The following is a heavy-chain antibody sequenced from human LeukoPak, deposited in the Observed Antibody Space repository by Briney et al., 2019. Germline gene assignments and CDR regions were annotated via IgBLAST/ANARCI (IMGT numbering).Heavy chain of an antibody. J-gene: IGHJ4*02. D-gene: IGHD2-21*01. CDR2: IIPILGIA. V-gene: IGHV1-69*04. Sequence: SVKVSCKASGYTFTSYYMHWVRQAPGQGLEWMGRIIPILGIANYAQKFQGRVTITADKSTSTAYMELSSLRSEDTAVYYCARDRDHDYYDYWGQGTLVTVSS. CDR1: GYTFTSYY. CDR3: ARDRDHDYYDY.